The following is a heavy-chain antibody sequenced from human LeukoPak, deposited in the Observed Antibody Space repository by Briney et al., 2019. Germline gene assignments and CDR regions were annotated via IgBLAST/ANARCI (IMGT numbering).Heavy chain of an antibody. V-gene: IGHV4-59*12. Sequence: ASETLSLTCTVSGGSISNYYWSWIRQPPGKGLEWIGYVYYSGTTNYNPSLKSRVTISVDRSKNQFSLKLSSVTAADTAVYYCARAHYGDYSSWFDPWGQGTLVTVSS. J-gene: IGHJ5*02. CDR1: GGSISNYY. D-gene: IGHD4-17*01. CDR2: VYYSGTT. CDR3: ARAHYGDYSSWFDP.